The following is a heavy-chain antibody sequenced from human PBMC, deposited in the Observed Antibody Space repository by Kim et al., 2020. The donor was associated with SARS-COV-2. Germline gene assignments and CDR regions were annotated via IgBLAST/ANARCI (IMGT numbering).Heavy chain of an antibody. CDR3: ARDFLFRDYYFYAMDV. CDR1: GFTISNSW. J-gene: IGHJ6*02. Sequence: GGSLRLSCAASGFTISNSWMHWVRQVPGKGLEWVSGINSDGNRVSYAESVKGRFTISRDNAKNTLFLQMNSLRAEDTALYYCARDFLFRDYYFYAMDVWGQETTVTVSS. D-gene: IGHD3-3*01. CDR2: INSDGNRV. V-gene: IGHV3-74*01.